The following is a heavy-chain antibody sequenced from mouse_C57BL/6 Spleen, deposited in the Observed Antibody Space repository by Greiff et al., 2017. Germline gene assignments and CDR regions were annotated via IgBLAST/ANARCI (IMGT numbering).Heavy chain of an antibody. CDR3: ARIPITAVVARDY. CDR2: IHPNSGST. CDR1: GYTFTSYW. Sequence: VQLQQPGAELVKPGASVKLSCKASGYTFTSYWMHWVKQRPGQGLEWIGMIHPNSGSTNYNEKLKSKATLTVDKSSSTAYMQLSSLTSEDSAVYYCARIPITAVVARDYWGQGTTLTVSS. D-gene: IGHD1-1*01. V-gene: IGHV1-64*01. J-gene: IGHJ2*01.